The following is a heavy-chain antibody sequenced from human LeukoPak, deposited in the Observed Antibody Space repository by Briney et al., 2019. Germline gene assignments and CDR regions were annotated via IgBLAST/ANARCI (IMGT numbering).Heavy chain of an antibody. CDR1: GYTFTSYY. CDR2: INPSGGST. J-gene: IGHJ3*02. Sequence: ASVKVSCKASGYTFTSYYMHWVRQAPGQGLEWMGIINPSGGSTSYAQKFQGRVTMTRDMSTSTVYMELSSLRSEDTAVYYCASRGPRTDAFDIWGQGTMVTVSS. D-gene: IGHD3-10*01. CDR3: ASRGPRTDAFDI. V-gene: IGHV1-46*01.